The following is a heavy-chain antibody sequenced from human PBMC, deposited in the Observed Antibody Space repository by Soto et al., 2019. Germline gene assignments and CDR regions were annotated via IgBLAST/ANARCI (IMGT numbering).Heavy chain of an antibody. CDR1: GFTFTISA. CDR3: AAASPAVAGTGNYYYYYMDV. D-gene: IGHD6-19*01. Sequence: SVKVSCKASGFTFTISAMQWVRQARGQRLEWIGWIVVGSGNTNYAQKFQERVTITRDMSTSTAYMELSSLRSEDTAVYYCAAASPAVAGTGNYYYYYMDVWGKGTTVSVSS. CDR2: IVVGSGNT. V-gene: IGHV1-58*02. J-gene: IGHJ6*03.